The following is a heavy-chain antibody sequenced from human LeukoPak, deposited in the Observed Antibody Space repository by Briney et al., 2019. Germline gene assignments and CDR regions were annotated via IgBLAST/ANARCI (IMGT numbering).Heavy chain of an antibody. CDR2: INPSGGST. Sequence: GASVTVSCKVSGYTLTELSMHWVRQAPGQGLERMGIINPSGGSTSYAQKFQGRVTMTRDTSTSTVYMELSSLRSEDTAVYYCARDPDITIFGVVTTSRDIWGQGTMVTVSS. CDR1: GYTLTELS. V-gene: IGHV1-46*01. CDR3: ARDPDITIFGVVTTSRDI. J-gene: IGHJ3*02. D-gene: IGHD3-3*01.